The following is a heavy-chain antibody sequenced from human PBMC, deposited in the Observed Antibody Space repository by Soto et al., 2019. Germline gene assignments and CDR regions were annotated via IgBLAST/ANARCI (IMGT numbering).Heavy chain of an antibody. J-gene: IGHJ5*02. D-gene: IGHD3-3*02. CDR1: GDSIISSDFY. CDR2: IFYLGSS. V-gene: IGHV4-39*01. CDR3: ARHSLALRKNNWFDP. Sequence: QLQLQASGPGLVKPSETLSLTCTVSGDSIISSDFYWGWVRQPPGKGQEWIGSIFYLGSSYYNPSLKSRVTMSVATSKNQFSLRLRSVTAADTALYFCARHSLALRKNNWFDPWGQGIMVTVSS.